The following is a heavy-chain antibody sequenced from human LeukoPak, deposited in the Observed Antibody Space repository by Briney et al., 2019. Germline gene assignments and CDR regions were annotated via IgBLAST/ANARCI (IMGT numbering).Heavy chain of an antibody. V-gene: IGHV4-59*01. CDR1: GDSISGYY. Sequence: PSETLSLTCTVSGDSISGYYWSWIRQPAGQGLEWIWYIYYSGSTNYNPSLKSRVTISVDTSKNQFSLKLSSVTAADTAVYYCARVKYSSSSPYFDYWGQGTLVTVSS. J-gene: IGHJ4*02. CDR2: IYYSGST. D-gene: IGHD6-6*01. CDR3: ARVKYSSSSPYFDY.